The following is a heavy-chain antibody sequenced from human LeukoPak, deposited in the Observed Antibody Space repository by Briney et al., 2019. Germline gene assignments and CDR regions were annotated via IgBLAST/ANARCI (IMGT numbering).Heavy chain of an antibody. V-gene: IGHV1-2*02. CDR2: INPNSGGT. CDR3: ARSRIGSSSDY. CDR1: GYTFTGYY. Sequence: ASVKVSCKASGYTFTGYYMHWVRQAPGQGLEWMGWINPNSGGTNYAQRFQGRVTMTRDTSISTAYMELSRLRSDDTAVYCCARSRIGSSSDYWGQGTLVTVSS. D-gene: IGHD6-13*01. J-gene: IGHJ4*02.